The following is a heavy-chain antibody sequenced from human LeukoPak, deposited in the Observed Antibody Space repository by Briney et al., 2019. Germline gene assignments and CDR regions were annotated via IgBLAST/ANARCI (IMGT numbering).Heavy chain of an antibody. CDR3: ARVDPLMAPGALDV. J-gene: IGHJ3*01. Sequence: GGSLSLSCAASGFTFSSYWMTWVRQTPGKGLAWVANIKQDGSEKYYVDSVKGRFTISRDNAKNSLYLQMNSLRAEDTAVYYCARVDPLMAPGALDVWGQGTMVAVSS. D-gene: IGHD2-8*01. V-gene: IGHV3-7*01. CDR2: IKQDGSEK. CDR1: GFTFSSYW.